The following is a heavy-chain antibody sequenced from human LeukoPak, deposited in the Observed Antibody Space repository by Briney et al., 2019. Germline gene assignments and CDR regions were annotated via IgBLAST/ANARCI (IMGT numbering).Heavy chain of an antibody. CDR3: ARDTRLLLSDSRNHLFDY. CDR2: MNPNSGNT. CDR1: GYTFTSYD. J-gene: IGHJ4*02. V-gene: IGHV1-8*02. Sequence: ASVKVSCKASGYTFTSYDINWVRQATGQGLEWMGWMNPNSGNTGYAQKLQDRVTMITDTSTSTAYMELRSLKSDDTALYYCARDTRLLLSDSRNHLFDYWGQGTLVTVSS. D-gene: IGHD2-15*01.